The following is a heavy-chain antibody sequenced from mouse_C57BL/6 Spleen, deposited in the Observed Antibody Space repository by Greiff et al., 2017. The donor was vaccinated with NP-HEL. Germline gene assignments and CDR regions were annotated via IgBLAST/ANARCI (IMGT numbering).Heavy chain of an antibody. V-gene: IGHV1-18*01. Sequence: EVQLQQSGPELVKPGASVKIPCKASGYTFTDYNMDWVKQSHGKSLEWIGDINPNNGGTIYNQKFKGKATLTVDKSSSTAYMELRSLTSEDTAVYYCARSYGSSYDWYFDVWGTGTTVTVSS. D-gene: IGHD1-1*01. CDR1: GYTFTDYN. CDR3: ARSYGSSYDWYFDV. J-gene: IGHJ1*03. CDR2: INPNNGGT.